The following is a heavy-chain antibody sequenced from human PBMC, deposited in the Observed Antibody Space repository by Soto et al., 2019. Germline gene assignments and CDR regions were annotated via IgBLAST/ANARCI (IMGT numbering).Heavy chain of an antibody. Sequence: ASVKVSCKAAGYTFTSYGISWVRQAPGQGLEWMGWISAYNGNTNYAQKLQGRVTMTTDTSTSTAYMELRSLRSDDTAVYYCARDQLRQLWFSYYGMDVWGQGTTVTVSS. CDR1: GYTFTSYG. V-gene: IGHV1-18*01. J-gene: IGHJ6*02. CDR3: ARDQLRQLWFSYYGMDV. CDR2: ISAYNGNT. D-gene: IGHD5-18*01.